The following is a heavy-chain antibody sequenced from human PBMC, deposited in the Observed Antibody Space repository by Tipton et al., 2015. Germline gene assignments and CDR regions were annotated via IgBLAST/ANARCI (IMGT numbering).Heavy chain of an antibody. CDR2: IYYSGST. CDR3: ATIELTTETFAS. Sequence: TLSLTCTVSGGSISSSSYYWSWIRQPPGKGLEWIGYIYYSGSTSYNPSLKSRVTMSVDTSKNQFSLKLRYVAAADTAVYYCATIELTTETFASWGQGTLVTVSS. D-gene: IGHD4-11*01. J-gene: IGHJ4*02. V-gene: IGHV4-61*01. CDR1: GGSISSSSYY.